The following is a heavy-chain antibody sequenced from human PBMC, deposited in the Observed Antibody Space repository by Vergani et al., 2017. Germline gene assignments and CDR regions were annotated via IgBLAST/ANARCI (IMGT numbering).Heavy chain of an antibody. J-gene: IGHJ4*02. V-gene: IGHV1-69*02. CDR2: IIHILGIA. Sequence: QVQLVQSGAEVKKPGSSVKVSCKASGGTFSSYTISWVRQAPGQGLEWMGRIIHILGIANYAQKFQGRVTITADKSTSTAYMELSSLRSEDTAVYYCARGGPPNYYDDSSGYYQYWGQGTLVTVSS. D-gene: IGHD3-22*01. CDR3: ARGGPPNYYDDSSGYYQY. CDR1: GGTFSSYT.